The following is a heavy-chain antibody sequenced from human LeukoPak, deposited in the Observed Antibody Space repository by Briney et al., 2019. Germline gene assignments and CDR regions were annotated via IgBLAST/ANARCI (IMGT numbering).Heavy chain of an antibody. CDR3: AKVSSSWYGDNYFDY. J-gene: IGHJ4*02. Sequence: PGRSLRLSCAASGFTFSSYAMHWVRQAPGKGLEWVAVISYDGSNKYYADSVKGRFTISRDNSKNTLYLQMNSLRAEDTAVYYCAKVSSSWYGDNYFDYWGQGTLVTVSS. CDR1: GFTFSSYA. V-gene: IGHV3-30*04. D-gene: IGHD6-13*01. CDR2: ISYDGSNK.